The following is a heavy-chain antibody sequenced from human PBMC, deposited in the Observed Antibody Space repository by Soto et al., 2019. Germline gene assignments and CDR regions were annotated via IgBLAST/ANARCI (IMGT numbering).Heavy chain of an antibody. D-gene: IGHD4-4*01. CDR1: GYTLNEVA. CDR2: FDPDEAET. J-gene: IGHJ4*02. Sequence: GASVKVSCKVSGYTLNEVAMHWVRQAPGKGLEWLGGFDPDEAETIYAQHFQGRVTMTRDTSTGTVYMELSSLRSEDTAVYYCARDRHSNSYYFDYWGQGTLVTVS. V-gene: IGHV1-24*01. CDR3: ARDRHSNSYYFDY.